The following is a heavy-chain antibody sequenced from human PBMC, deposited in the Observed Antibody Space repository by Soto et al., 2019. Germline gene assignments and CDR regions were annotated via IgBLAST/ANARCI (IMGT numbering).Heavy chain of an antibody. J-gene: IGHJ4*02. CDR1: GFTFSSYG. CDR2: ISYDGSNK. Sequence: QVQLVESGGGVVQPGRSLRLSCAASGFTFSSYGMHWVRQAPGKGLEWVAVISYDGSNKYYADSVKGRFTISRDNSKNTLYLQMNSLRAEDTAVYYCAKWTSPDYWGQGTLVTVSS. V-gene: IGHV3-30*18. CDR3: AKWTSPDY.